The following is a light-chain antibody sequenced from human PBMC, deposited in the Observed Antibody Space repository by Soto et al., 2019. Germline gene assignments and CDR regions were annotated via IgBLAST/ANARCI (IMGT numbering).Light chain of an antibody. CDR1: SGHSSYI. CDR2: LEGSGSY. Sequence: QPVLTQSSSASASLGSSVKLTCTLSSGHSSYIIAWHHQQPGKAPRYLMKLEGSGSYNKGSGVPDRFSGSSSGADRYLTISNLQFEDEANYYCETSDSNTRVFGGGTKVTVL. V-gene: IGLV4-60*02. J-gene: IGLJ2*01. CDR3: ETSDSNTRV.